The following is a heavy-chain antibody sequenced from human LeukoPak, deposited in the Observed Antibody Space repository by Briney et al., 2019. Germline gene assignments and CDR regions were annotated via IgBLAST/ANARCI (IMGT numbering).Heavy chain of an antibody. CDR3: ARDGGSGIDY. D-gene: IGHD6-25*01. CDR2: IWYDGSKE. J-gene: IGHJ4*02. CDR1: GFTFSAYG. V-gene: IGHV3-33*08. Sequence: PGGSLRLSCAASGFTFSAYGMHWVRQSPDKGLEWVGVIWYDGSKEYYGDSVKGRFTISKDDSKNTLYLQMNSQRADDTAVYYCARDGGSGIDYWGQGTLVTVSS.